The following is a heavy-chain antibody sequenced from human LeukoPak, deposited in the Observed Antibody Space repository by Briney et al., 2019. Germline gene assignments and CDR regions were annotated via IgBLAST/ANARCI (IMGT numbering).Heavy chain of an antibody. CDR2: ISAYNGNA. J-gene: IGHJ5*02. Sequence: ASVKVSCKASGYTFTSYGISWVRQAPGQGLEWMGWISAYNGNANYAQKLQGRVTMTTDTSTSTAYMELRSLRSDDTAVYYCARGKEQLGRDWFDPWGQGTLVTVSS. V-gene: IGHV1-18*01. CDR3: ARGKEQLGRDWFDP. D-gene: IGHD6-13*01. CDR1: GYTFTSYG.